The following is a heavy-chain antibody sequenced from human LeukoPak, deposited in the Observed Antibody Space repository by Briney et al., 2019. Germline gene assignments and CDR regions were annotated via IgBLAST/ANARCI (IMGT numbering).Heavy chain of an antibody. CDR3: ARDQNGAGFDS. CDR2: INSGTNNI. CDR1: GFTFSAYS. J-gene: IGHJ4*02. V-gene: IGHV3-48*04. Sequence: PGGSLRLFCAASGFTFSAYSMNWVRQAPGKGLEWIPHINSGTNNIYYADSVKGRFTISRDDAKNSLFLQMNSLRADDTAVYYCARDQNGAGFDSWGQGTLVTVSS. D-gene: IGHD4-17*01.